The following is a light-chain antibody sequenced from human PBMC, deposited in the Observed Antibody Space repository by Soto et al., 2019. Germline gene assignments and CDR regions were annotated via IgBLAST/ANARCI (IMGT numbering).Light chain of an antibody. CDR3: QKYNSAPRT. CDR1: QSISSW. V-gene: IGKV1-27*01. CDR2: AAS. Sequence: DIQMTQSPSTLSASVGDRVTITCRASQSISSWLAWYQQKPGKVPKLLIYAASTLQSGVPSRFSGSGSGTDFTLTISSLQPEDVATYYCQKYNSAPRTFGQGTRLEI. J-gene: IGKJ5*01.